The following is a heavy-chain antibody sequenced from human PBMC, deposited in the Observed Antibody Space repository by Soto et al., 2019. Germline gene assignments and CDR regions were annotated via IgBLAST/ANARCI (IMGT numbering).Heavy chain of an antibody. Sequence: QVQLVESGGGVVQPGRSLRLSCAASGFTFSSYGMHWVRQAPGKGLEWVAVISYDGSNKYYADSVKGRFTISRDNSKNTRYLQMNSLSAEDTAVYYGAQSLVGTDAAYYDDAMDVWGQGTTVTVSS. CDR2: ISYDGSNK. CDR3: AQSLVGTDAAYYDDAMDV. V-gene: IGHV3-30*03. J-gene: IGHJ6*01. CDR1: GFTFSSYG.